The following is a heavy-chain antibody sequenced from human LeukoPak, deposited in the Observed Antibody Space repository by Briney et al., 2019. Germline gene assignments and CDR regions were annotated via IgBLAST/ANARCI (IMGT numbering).Heavy chain of an antibody. CDR2: IIPIFGTA. V-gene: IGHV1-69*05. D-gene: IGHD3-3*01. CDR1: GGTFSSYA. J-gene: IGHJ4*02. CDR3: ARAPYYDFWSGYWSGFDH. Sequence: ASVKVSCKASGGTFSSYAISWVRQAPGQGLEWMGGIIPIFGTANYAQKFQGRVTITTDESTSTAYMELSSLRCEDTAVYYCARAPYYDFWSGYWSGFDHWGQGTLVTVSS.